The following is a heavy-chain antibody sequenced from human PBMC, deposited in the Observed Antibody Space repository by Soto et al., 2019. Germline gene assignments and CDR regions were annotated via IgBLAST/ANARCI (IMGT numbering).Heavy chain of an antibody. CDR3: ARAGIAAPRSGEYGMDV. J-gene: IGHJ6*02. V-gene: IGHV1-2*02. CDR2: INPNSGGT. D-gene: IGHD6-13*01. CDR1: GFTFTGHY. Sequence: GASVKVSCKASGFTFTGHYMHWVRQAPGQGLEWMGWINPNSGGTKYGQKFQGRVTLTRETSISTAYMELNSLTSDDTAVYYCARAGIAAPRSGEYGMDVWGQGTTVTVSS.